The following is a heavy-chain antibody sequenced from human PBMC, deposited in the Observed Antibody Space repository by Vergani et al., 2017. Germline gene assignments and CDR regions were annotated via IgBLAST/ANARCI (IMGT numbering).Heavy chain of an antibody. D-gene: IGHD6-13*01. J-gene: IGHJ6*03. CDR1: GFTFSDYY. V-gene: IGHV3-11*01. CDR3: SRCGLGPEGSSWCYYYYYYYMVV. Sequence: QVQLVESGGGLVKPGGSLRLSCAASGFTFSDYYMSWIRQAPGKGLEWVSYISSSGSTIYYADSVKGRFTISRENAKNSLYLQMNSLRAEDTAVYYCSRCGLGPEGSSWCYYYYYYYMVVWGKGTTVTVSS. CDR2: ISSSGSTI.